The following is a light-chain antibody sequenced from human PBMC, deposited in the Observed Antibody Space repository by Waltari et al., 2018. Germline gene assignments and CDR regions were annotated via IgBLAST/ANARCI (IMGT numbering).Light chain of an antibody. CDR2: NNS. CDR1: NIGSKR. Sequence: SYVLTQPPSVSVAPGKTARVTCGGHNIGSKRVHWYQQRPGQAPVLVISNNSDRPSGIPERFSGSNSENTATLTISRVEAGDEADYYCQVWDHSGIDTYVCGAGTKVTVL. CDR3: QVWDHSGIDTYV. J-gene: IGLJ1*01. V-gene: IGLV3-21*04.